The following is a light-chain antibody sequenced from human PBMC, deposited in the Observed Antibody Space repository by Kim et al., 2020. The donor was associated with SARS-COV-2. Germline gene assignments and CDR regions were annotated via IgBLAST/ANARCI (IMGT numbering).Light chain of an antibody. CDR2: LNSDGSH. J-gene: IGLJ2*01. Sequence: AAVKLTTTRSSGHSRYAIAWHQQQPEKGHRYLMKLNSDGSHSKGDGIPDRFSGSSSGAERYLTISSLQSEDEADYYCQTWGTGIRVFGGGTQLTVL. CDR1: SGHSRYA. V-gene: IGLV4-69*01. CDR3: QTWGTGIRV.